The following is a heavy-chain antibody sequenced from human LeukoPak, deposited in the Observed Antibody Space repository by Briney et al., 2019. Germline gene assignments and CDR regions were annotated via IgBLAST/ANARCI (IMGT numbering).Heavy chain of an antibody. CDR2: ISYDGSNK. CDR1: GFTFSSYG. J-gene: IGHJ4*02. Sequence: GGSLRLSCAASGFTFSSYGMHWVRQAPGKGREGVAVISYDGSNKYYADSVKGRFTISRDNSKNTLYLQMNSLRAEDTAVYYCAKTGKYGSGSSLDYWGQGTLVTVSS. D-gene: IGHD3-10*01. V-gene: IGHV3-30*18. CDR3: AKTGKYGSGSSLDY.